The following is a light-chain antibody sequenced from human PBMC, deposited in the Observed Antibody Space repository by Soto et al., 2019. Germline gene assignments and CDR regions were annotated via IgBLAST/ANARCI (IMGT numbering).Light chain of an antibody. V-gene: IGKV3D-20*02. CDR3: QHRTNWPSLT. J-gene: IGKJ4*01. CDR2: DAS. CDR1: QTISSSY. Sequence: EIVLTQSPGTLSLSPGERATLSCRASQTISSSYLAWYQQKPGQAPRLLIYDASNRASGIPARFSGSGSGTDFTLTISSLQSEDFAVYYCQHRTNWPSLTFGGGTKVE.